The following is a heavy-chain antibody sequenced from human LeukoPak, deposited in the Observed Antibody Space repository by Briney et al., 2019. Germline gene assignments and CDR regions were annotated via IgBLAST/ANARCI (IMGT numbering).Heavy chain of an antibody. D-gene: IGHD3-3*01. CDR3: AGGGYYDFWSGYYDAFDI. Sequence: GGSLRLSCVASGFTFSSYWLSWVRQAPGKGLEWVSYISSSGSTIYYADSVKGRFTISRDNAKNSLYLQMNSLRAEDTAVYYCAGGGYYDFWSGYYDAFDIWGQGTMVTVSS. J-gene: IGHJ3*02. V-gene: IGHV3-48*04. CDR2: ISSSGSTI. CDR1: GFTFSSYW.